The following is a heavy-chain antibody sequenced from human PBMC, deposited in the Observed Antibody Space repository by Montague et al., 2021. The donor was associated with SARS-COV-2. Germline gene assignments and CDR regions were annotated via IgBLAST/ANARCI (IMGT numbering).Heavy chain of an antibody. D-gene: IGHD2-21*01. V-gene: IGHV4-59*07. Sequence: SDTLSLTCSLSGASMKSYYWTWVRQSPGKGLQWIGYTYYSGSTSYDPSLQSRLTMTVDTSKNQFTLRLMSVTAADSAVYYCARVEGMIGGITHFDYWGQGLPVTVSS. J-gene: IGHJ4*02. CDR2: TYYSGST. CDR1: GASMKSYY. CDR3: ARVEGMIGGITHFDY.